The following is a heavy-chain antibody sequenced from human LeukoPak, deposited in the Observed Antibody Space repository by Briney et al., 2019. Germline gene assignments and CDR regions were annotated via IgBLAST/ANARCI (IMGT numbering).Heavy chain of an antibody. CDR1: GFIFSGYW. D-gene: IGHD6-19*01. CDR3: AKGPRPDITVAHTVEN. V-gene: IGHV3-7*03. J-gene: IGHJ1*01. CDR2: IKQDGSDS. Sequence: GGSLRLSCAASGFIFSGYWMTWVRQAPGKGLQWVASIKQDGSDSYHVDSVKGRFTISRDNAKNSLYLQMNNVRVEDTAVYYCAKGPRPDITVAHTVENWGQGTLVTVSS.